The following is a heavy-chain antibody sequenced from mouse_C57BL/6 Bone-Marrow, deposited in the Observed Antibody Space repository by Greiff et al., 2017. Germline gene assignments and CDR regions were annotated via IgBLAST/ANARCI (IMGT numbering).Heavy chain of an antibody. CDR1: GSSLTTYV. V-gene: IGHV2-2*01. D-gene: IGHD4-1*01. CDR3: ARRYLGRKYFDV. Sequence: VQLKESGPGLVQPSQSLSITCTVSGSSLTTYVLHWFRQSPGKGLEWLGGIWSGGSTDYNAPFISRLSISKNNSKSQVLFKMNSLQADDTAIYYCARRYLGRKYFDVWGTGTTVTVSS. CDR2: IWSGGST. J-gene: IGHJ1*03.